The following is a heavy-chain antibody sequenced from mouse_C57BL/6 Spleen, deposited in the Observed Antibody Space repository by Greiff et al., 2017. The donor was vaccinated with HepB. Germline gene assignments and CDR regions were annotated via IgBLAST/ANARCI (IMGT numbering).Heavy chain of an antibody. CDR2: IYPGSGST. Sequence: VQLQESGAELVKPGASVKMSCKASGYTFTSYWITWVKQRPGQGLEWIGDIYPGSGSTNYNEKFKSKATLTVDTSSSTAYMQLSSLTSEDSAVYYCARTGSNYVGAMDYWGQGTSVTVSS. CDR3: ARTGSNYVGAMDY. D-gene: IGHD2-5*01. CDR1: GYTFTSYW. J-gene: IGHJ4*01. V-gene: IGHV1-55*01.